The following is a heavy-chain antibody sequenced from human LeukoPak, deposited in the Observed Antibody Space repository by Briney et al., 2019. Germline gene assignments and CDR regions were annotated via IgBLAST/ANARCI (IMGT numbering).Heavy chain of an antibody. J-gene: IGHJ4*02. Sequence: PSVTLSLTCAVSDGSISSNNWWSWVRQPPGKGLEWIGEIYHSGTTTYNPSLKSRVTISVDKSKNQFSLKLGSVTAADTAVYYCARLTTRPGGIRPLILDYWGQGTLVTVSS. CDR3: ARLTTRPGGIRPLILDY. D-gene: IGHD3-16*01. CDR1: DGSISSNNW. V-gene: IGHV4-4*02. CDR2: IYHSGTT.